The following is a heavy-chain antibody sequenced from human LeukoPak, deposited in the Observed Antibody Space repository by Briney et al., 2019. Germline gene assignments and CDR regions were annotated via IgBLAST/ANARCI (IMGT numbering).Heavy chain of an antibody. CDR3: ARDPEQSRDWFDP. J-gene: IGHJ5*02. Sequence: PSQTLSLTCTVSGGSISSGGYYWSWIRQPPGKGLEWIGYIYHSGSTYYNPSLKSRVTISVDRSKNQFSLKLSSVTAADTAVYYCARDPEQSRDWFDPWGQGTLVTVSS. CDR1: GGSISSGGYY. V-gene: IGHV4-30-2*01. D-gene: IGHD1-14*01. CDR2: IYHSGST.